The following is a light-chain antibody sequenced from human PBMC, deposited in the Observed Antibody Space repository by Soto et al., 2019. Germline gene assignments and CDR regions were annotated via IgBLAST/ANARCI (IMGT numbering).Light chain of an antibody. CDR3: CSYTSTRARDRV. Sequence: QSALAQPASVSGSPGQSITISCTGTSSDVGGYNYVSWYQYHPGKASKLIIYEAIYRPSGVSHRFSGSKYGNTASLTISGLQAEDEADYYCCSYTSTRARDRVFGGGTKVTVL. J-gene: IGLJ3*02. V-gene: IGLV2-14*01. CDR1: SSDVGGYNY. CDR2: EAI.